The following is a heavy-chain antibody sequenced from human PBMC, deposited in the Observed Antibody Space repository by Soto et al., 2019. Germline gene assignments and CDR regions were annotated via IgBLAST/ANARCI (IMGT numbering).Heavy chain of an antibody. CDR1: GYTFTSYA. CDR2: INAGNGNT. D-gene: IGHD1-1*01. Sequence: ASVKVSCKASGYTFTSYAMHWVRQAPGQRLEWMGWINAGNGNTKYSQKFQGRVTITRDTSASTAYMELSSLRSEDTAVYYCARNPKTAYHLRANYWFTPWGQGSLVTASS. V-gene: IGHV1-3*01. CDR3: ARNPKTAYHLRANYWFTP. J-gene: IGHJ5*02.